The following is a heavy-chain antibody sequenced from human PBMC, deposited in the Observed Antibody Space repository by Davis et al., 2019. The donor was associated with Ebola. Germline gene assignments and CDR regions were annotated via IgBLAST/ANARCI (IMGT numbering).Heavy chain of an antibody. V-gene: IGHV1-46*01. CDR2: INPSGGST. CDR3: ARDLSDIFFYGMDV. D-gene: IGHD3-9*01. Sequence: ASVKVSCKASGYTFTGYYMHWVRQAPGQGLEWMGIINPSGGSTSYAQKFQGRVTMTRDTSTSTAYMELRSLRSDDTAVYYCARDLSDIFFYGMDVWGQGTTVTVSS. J-gene: IGHJ6*02. CDR1: GYTFTGYY.